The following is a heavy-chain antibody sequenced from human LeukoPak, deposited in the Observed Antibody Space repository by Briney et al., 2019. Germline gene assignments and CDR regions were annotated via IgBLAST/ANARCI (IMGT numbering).Heavy chain of an antibody. J-gene: IGHJ4*02. V-gene: IGHV5-51*01. CDR2: IYPGDSDT. CDR3: VLGPMVRGAINRFDY. Sequence: GESLKISCKGSGYSFTSYWIGWVRQMPGKGLEWMGIIYPGDSDTTYSPSFQGQVTISADKSIRTAYLQWSSLKASDTAIYYCVLGPMVRGAINRFDYWGQGALVTVSS. D-gene: IGHD3-10*01. CDR1: GYSFTSYW.